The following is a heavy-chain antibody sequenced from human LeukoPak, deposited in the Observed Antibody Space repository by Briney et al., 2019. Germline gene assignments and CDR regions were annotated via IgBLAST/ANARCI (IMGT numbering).Heavy chain of an antibody. Sequence: KTSETLSLICTVSGASISSSTYYWGWIRQPPGKGLEWIGCIYETGSTYYMSSLKSRVTISVDTSKNQFSLKLSSVTAADTAVYYCARHSGSGYYFYFYTMDVWGQGATVTVSS. CDR3: ARHSGSGYYFYFYTMDV. CDR1: GASISSSTYY. V-gene: IGHV4-39*01. J-gene: IGHJ6*01. D-gene: IGHD2-15*01. CDR2: IYETGST.